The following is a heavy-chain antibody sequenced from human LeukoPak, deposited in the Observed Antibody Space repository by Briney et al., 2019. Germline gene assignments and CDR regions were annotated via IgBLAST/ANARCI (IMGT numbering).Heavy chain of an antibody. J-gene: IGHJ3*02. Sequence: ASETVSRKASGYTVTSYYLHWVRQAPGPGLEWMGIVSLSGGRRSYAQNFQGRATMTRDTSMSTVYMELSSLRSEHTAVYYCPRVKPNYYDSSAYGTFDIWGQGTMVTVSS. CDR1: GYTVTSYY. CDR3: PRVKPNYYDSSAYGTFDI. D-gene: IGHD3-22*01. CDR2: VSLSGGRR. V-gene: IGHV1-46*01.